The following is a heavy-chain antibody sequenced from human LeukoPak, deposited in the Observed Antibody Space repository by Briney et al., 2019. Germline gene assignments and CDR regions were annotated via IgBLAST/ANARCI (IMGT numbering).Heavy chain of an antibody. V-gene: IGHV4-4*02. Sequence: SETLSLTCAVSGGSISSSNWWSWVRQPPGKGLEWIGEIYHSGSTYYNPSLKSRVTISVDTSKNQFSLKLSSVTAADTAVYYCAREGNSGSYYYFDYWGQGTLVTVSS. CDR2: IYHSGST. D-gene: IGHD1-26*01. J-gene: IGHJ4*02. CDR3: AREGNSGSYYYFDY. CDR1: GGSISSSNW.